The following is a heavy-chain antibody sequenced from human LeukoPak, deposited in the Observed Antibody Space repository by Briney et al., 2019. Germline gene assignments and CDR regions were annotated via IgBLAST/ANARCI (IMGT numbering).Heavy chain of an antibody. Sequence: GGSLRLSCAASGFTFSSYEMNWVRQAPGKGLEWVSSISSSSSYIYYADSVKGRFTISRDNAKNSLYLQVNSLRAEDTAVYYCAREGGAVAAAGRNDYWGQGTLVTVSS. CDR1: GFTFSSYE. CDR2: ISSSSSYI. J-gene: IGHJ4*02. V-gene: IGHV3-21*01. D-gene: IGHD6-13*01. CDR3: AREGGAVAAAGRNDY.